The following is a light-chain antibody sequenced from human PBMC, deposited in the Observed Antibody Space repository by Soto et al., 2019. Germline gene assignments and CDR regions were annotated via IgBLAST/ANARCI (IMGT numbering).Light chain of an antibody. CDR3: SSYTSSSTLAYV. CDR2: EVN. V-gene: IGLV2-14*01. J-gene: IGLJ1*01. Sequence: QSALTQPASVSASPGQSITISCTGTSSDVGAYNYVSWYQQHPGKAPQLMIYEVNNRPSGVSNRFSGSKSGSTASLTISGLQAEDEADYYCSSYTSSSTLAYVFGTGTKVTVL. CDR1: SSDVGAYNY.